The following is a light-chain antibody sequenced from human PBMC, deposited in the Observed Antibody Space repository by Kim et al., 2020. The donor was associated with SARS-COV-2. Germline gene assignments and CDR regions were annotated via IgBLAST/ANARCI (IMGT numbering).Light chain of an antibody. CDR3: QQYGSSRWT. J-gene: IGKJ1*01. Sequence: SPGERATLSCRASQSVSSSYLAWYQQKPGQAPRLLIYGASSRATGIPDRFSGSGSGTDFTLTISRLEPEDFAVHYCQQYGSSRWTFGQGTKVDIK. V-gene: IGKV3-20*01. CDR1: QSVSSSY. CDR2: GAS.